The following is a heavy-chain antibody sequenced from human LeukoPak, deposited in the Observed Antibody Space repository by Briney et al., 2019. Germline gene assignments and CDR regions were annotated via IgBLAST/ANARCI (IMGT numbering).Heavy chain of an antibody. CDR3: ARLSLLPGYYYYYYMDV. CDR2: ISSSGSSI. V-gene: IGHV3-11*01. D-gene: IGHD2-15*01. Sequence: GGSLRLSCAASGFTFSDYYMNWIRQAPGKGLEWVSYISSSGSSIYYADSVKGRFTISRDNAKNSLYLQMNSLRAADTAVYYCARLSLLPGYYYYYYMDVWGKGTTVTVSS. J-gene: IGHJ6*03. CDR1: GFTFSDYY.